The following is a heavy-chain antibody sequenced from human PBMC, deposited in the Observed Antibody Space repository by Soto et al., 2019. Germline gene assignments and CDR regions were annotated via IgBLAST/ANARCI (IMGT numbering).Heavy chain of an antibody. CDR1: VFTCSNAW. CDR3: TTYRYYARSGYYYPRYYYNGTAV. J-gene: IGHJ6*01. CDR2: IKSKTDGGTT. V-gene: IGHV3-15*01. Sequence: PRLSCAAYVFTCSNAWMSWGRQAPGKGLEWVGRIKSKTDGGTTDYAAPVKGRFTISRDASKNTRYLQMNSLKTEDTAVYYCTTYRYYARSGYYYPRYYYNGTAVPGQGT. D-gene: IGHD3-22*01.